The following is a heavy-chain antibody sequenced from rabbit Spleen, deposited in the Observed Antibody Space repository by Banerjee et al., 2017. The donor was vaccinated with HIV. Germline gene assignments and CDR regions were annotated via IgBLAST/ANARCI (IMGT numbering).Heavy chain of an antibody. J-gene: IGHJ4*01. CDR2: INAYTGKP. Sequence: QGQLVESGGGLVKPEGSLTLTCKASGFSFSDREVMCWVRQTPGKGLQWIACINAYTGKPVYATWAKGRFTISKTSSTTVTLQMTSLTAADTAIYFCARDQGYSYNFATGDFDLWGPGTLVTVS. V-gene: IGHV1S45*01. CDR1: GFSFSDREV. CDR3: ARDQGYSYNFATGDFDL. D-gene: IGHD6-1*01.